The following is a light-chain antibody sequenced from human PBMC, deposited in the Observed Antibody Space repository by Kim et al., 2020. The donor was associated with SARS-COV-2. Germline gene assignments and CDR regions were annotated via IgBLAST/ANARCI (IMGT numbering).Light chain of an antibody. CDR2: EVS. J-gene: IGLJ2*01. CDR3: SSYAGSNNLV. V-gene: IGLV2-8*01. CDR1: RGDVGGYNY. Sequence: GQSVTISCSGTRGDVGGYNYVSWYQQHPGKAPKLMIYEVSKRPSGVPDRFSGSKSGNTASLTVSGLQAEDEADYYCSSYAGSNNLVFGGGTQLTVL.